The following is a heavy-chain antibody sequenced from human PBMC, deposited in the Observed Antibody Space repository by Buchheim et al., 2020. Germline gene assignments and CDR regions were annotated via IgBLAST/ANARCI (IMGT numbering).Heavy chain of an antibody. CDR3: ARGLRSSSGYYYEGLFEH. CDR2: IYYSGST. V-gene: IGHV4-59*01. J-gene: IGHJ4*02. CDR1: GGSISSYY. Sequence: QVQLQESGPGLVKPSETLSLTCTVSGGSISSYYWNWIRQPPGRGLEWIGYIYYSGSTNYNPSLKSRVTISLDTSKNQVSLKLSSVTAADTAVYYCARGLRSSSGYYYEGLFEHWGQGTL. D-gene: IGHD3-22*01.